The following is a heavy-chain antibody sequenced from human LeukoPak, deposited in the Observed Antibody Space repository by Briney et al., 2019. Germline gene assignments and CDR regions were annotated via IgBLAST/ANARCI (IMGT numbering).Heavy chain of an antibody. D-gene: IGHD2-15*01. CDR2: VYHSGST. CDR3: ARDGVAATPTGWFDP. J-gene: IGHJ5*02. CDR1: GGSINSSNYF. V-gene: IGHV4-39*07. Sequence: TSETLSLTCIVSGGSINSSNYFWGWIRQPPGKGLEWIGSVYHSGSTNYNPSLKSRVTISVDKSKNQFSLKLSSVTAADTAVYYCARDGVAATPTGWFDPWGQGTLVTVSS.